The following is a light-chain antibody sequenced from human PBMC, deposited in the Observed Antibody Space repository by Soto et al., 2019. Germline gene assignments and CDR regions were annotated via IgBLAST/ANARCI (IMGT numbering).Light chain of an antibody. V-gene: IGKV1-39*01. CDR3: QQSYSTPSIT. CDR2: ATS. CDR1: QSISGY. Sequence: DIHMTQSPSSLAASVGDRVTITCRASQSISGYLNWYQQKPGKAPRLLIYATSNLQSGVPSRFSGSGSGTDFTLTLSSLQPEDFATYYCQQSYSTPSITFGQGTRLETK. J-gene: IGKJ5*01.